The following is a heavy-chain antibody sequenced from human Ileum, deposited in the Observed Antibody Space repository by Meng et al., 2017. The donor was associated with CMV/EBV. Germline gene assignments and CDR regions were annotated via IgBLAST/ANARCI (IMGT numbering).Heavy chain of an antibody. CDR2: IYSGGGST. Sequence: GGSLRLSCAASGFTVSSNYMSWVRQAPGKGLEWVSVIYSGGGSTHYADSVKGRFTISRDNSKNTLYLQMNSLRAEDTAVYYCARFWSGYYKRGMDVWGQGTTVTVSS. V-gene: IGHV3-66*02. CDR3: ARFWSGYYKRGMDV. D-gene: IGHD3-3*01. J-gene: IGHJ6*02. CDR1: GFTVSSNY.